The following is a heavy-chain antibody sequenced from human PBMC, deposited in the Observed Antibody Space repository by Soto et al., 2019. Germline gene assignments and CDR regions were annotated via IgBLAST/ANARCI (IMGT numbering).Heavy chain of an antibody. CDR3: ARDTLGYDSSGYP. D-gene: IGHD3-22*01. CDR2: IFYSGNT. CDR1: GGSLSSSSYY. V-gene: IGHV4-39*02. Sequence: SETLSLTCTVSGGSLSSSSYYWGWIRQPPGKGLEWIGNIFYSGNTYSNPSLKSRVTISVDTSKNQFSLKLSSVTAADTDVYYCARDTLGYDSSGYPWGQGTLVTVSS. J-gene: IGHJ5*02.